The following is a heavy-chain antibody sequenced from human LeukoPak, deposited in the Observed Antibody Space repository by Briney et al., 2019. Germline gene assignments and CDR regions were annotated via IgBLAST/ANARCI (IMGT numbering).Heavy chain of an antibody. J-gene: IGHJ4*02. V-gene: IGHV3-21*01. D-gene: IGHD6-6*01. CDR2: ISSSSSYI. Sequence: GGSLRLSCAASGFTFSSYSMNWVRQAPGKGLEWVSSISSSSSYIYYADSVKGRFTISRDNAKDSLYLQMNSLRAEDTAVYYCARDSSYSSSPPFDYWGQGTLVTVSS. CDR1: GFTFSSYS. CDR3: ARDSSYSSSPPFDY.